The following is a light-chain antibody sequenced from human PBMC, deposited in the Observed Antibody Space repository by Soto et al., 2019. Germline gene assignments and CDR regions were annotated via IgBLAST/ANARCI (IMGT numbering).Light chain of an antibody. Sequence: IQMTQSPSTLSASVGDRVTITCRASHNIAKWLAWYQQKPGRAPKLLVYDASTLQSGVASRFSGSGSGTEFTLIISGLQPDDSATYYCQQYTNTNNPWMFGQGTKVDIK. CDR3: QQYTNTNNPWM. V-gene: IGKV1-5*01. CDR2: DAS. CDR1: HNIAKW. J-gene: IGKJ1*01.